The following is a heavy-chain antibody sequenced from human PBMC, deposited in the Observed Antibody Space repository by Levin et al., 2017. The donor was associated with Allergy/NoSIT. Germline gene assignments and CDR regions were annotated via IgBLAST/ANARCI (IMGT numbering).Heavy chain of an antibody. Sequence: PGGSLRLSCAASGFTFSNAWMSWVRQAPGKGLEWVGRIKSKTDGGTTDYAAPVKGRFTISRDDSKNTLYLQMNSLKTEDTAVYYCTTGIYSSGWTWFGYWGQGTLVTVSS. CDR1: GFTFSNAW. CDR3: TTGIYSSGWTWFGY. CDR2: IKSKTDGGTT. V-gene: IGHV3-15*01. J-gene: IGHJ4*02. D-gene: IGHD6-19*01.